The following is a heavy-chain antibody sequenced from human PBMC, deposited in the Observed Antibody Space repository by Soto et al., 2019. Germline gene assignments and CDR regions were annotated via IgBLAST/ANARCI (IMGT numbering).Heavy chain of an antibody. J-gene: IGHJ4*02. CDR1: GFTFSSYG. V-gene: IGHV3-33*01. CDR2: IWYDGSNK. CDR3: ARQWDDYDILTGPYFDY. Sequence: QVQLVESGGGVVQPGRSLRLSCAASGFTFSSYGMHWVRQAPGKGLEWVAVIWYDGSNKYYADSVKGRFTISRDNSKNTLYLQMNSLRAEDTAVYYCARQWDDYDILTGPYFDYWGQGTLVTVSS. D-gene: IGHD3-9*01.